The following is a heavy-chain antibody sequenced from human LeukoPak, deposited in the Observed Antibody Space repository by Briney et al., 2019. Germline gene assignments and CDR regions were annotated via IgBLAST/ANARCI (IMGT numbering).Heavy chain of an antibody. CDR2: ISSVGSYI. Sequence: GGSLRLSCAASGFTFSSYSMNWVRQVPGKGLEWVSSISSVGSYIYYADSVKGRFTISRDTAKNSLYLQMNSLRAEDTAVYYCARGYYYDSSGYYPTDASDIWGQGTMVTVSS. CDR3: ARGYYYDSSGYYPTDASDI. J-gene: IGHJ3*02. CDR1: GFTFSSYS. V-gene: IGHV3-21*01. D-gene: IGHD3-22*01.